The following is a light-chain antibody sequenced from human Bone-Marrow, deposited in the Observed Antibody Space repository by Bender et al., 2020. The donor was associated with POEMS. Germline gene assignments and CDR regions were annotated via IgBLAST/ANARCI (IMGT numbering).Light chain of an antibody. Sequence: GEEYACWYQQKPGQSPVVVIYQDTKRPSGIPERFSGSTSGNTASLTISVTQTMDEADYYCQSWGSNTAVFGGGTKLTVL. CDR1: GEEY. V-gene: IGLV3-1*01. J-gene: IGLJ2*01. CDR2: QDT. CDR3: QSWGSNTAV.